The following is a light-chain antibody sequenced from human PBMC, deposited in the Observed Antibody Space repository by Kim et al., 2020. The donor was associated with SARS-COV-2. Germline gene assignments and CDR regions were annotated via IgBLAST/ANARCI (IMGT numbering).Light chain of an antibody. CDR3: RQSHTTPLLT. CDR1: RSRSTY. CDR2: AGS. J-gene: IGKJ4*01. Sequence: TLCGRGRRSRSTYLYWCQQKPGNAPTLLIYAGSTLRSGVPSRCSGSGSGAAYSPTTISLLPDDYAADYCRQSHTTPLLTFGEGTKVDIK. V-gene: IGKV1-39*01.